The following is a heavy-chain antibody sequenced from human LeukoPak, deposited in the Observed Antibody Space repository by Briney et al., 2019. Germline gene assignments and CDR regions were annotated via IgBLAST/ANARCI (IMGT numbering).Heavy chain of an antibody. CDR3: ARGGDFWGPTFDP. V-gene: IGHV4-59*01. Sequence: SETLSLTCTVSGCTISSYYWSWIRQPPGKGLEWIGYIYYSGSTNNNPSLKSRVTISVDTSKNQCSLKLSSVTAADTAVYYCARGGDFWGPTFDPWGQGTLVSVSS. CDR2: IYYSGST. J-gene: IGHJ5*02. D-gene: IGHD3-3*01. CDR1: GCTISSYY.